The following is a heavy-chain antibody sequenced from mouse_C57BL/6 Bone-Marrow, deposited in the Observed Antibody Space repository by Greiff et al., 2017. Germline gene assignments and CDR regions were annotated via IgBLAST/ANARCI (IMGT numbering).Heavy chain of an antibody. CDR2: ISSGGSYT. J-gene: IGHJ4*01. CDR1: GFTFSSYG. V-gene: IGHV5-6*01. D-gene: IGHD1-1*01. Sequence: EVKVVESGGDLVKPGGSLKLSCAASGFTFSSYGMSWVRQTPDKRLEWVATISSGGSYTYYPDSVKGRFTISRDNAKNTLYLQMSSLKSEDTAMYYCARQGIYYYGSRKYYYAMDYWGQGTSVTVSS. CDR3: ARQGIYYYGSRKYYYAMDY.